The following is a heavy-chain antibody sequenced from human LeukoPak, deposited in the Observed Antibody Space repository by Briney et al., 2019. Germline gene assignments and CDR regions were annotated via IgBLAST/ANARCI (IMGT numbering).Heavy chain of an antibody. CDR1: GFTVSRNY. Sequence: PGGSLRLSCAASGFTVSRNYMTWVRQAPGKGLEWVSVIYSGGGTYYADSVRGRFTISRDNSKNTVYLQMNSLRAEDTAVYYCARSFGDGFVGYFDYWGQGTLVTVSS. J-gene: IGHJ4*02. CDR2: IYSGGGT. D-gene: IGHD3-10*01. V-gene: IGHV3-66*01. CDR3: ARSFGDGFVGYFDY.